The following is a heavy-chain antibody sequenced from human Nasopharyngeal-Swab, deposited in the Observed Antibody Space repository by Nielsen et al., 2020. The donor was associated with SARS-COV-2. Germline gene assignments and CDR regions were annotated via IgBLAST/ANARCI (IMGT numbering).Heavy chain of an antibody. CDR2: IRYSGDT. CDR1: GGSISHYF. J-gene: IGHJ5*02. CDR3: AREYYYDSATPNWFDP. V-gene: IGHV4-30-4*01. D-gene: IGHD3-22*01. Sequence: SETLSLTCTVSGGSISHYFWTWLRQSPGKGLEWIGYIRYSGDTLYNPSLKSRLTISVDTSKKQFSLKLNSVTAADTAVYFCAREYYYDSATPNWFDPWGQGTLVTVSS.